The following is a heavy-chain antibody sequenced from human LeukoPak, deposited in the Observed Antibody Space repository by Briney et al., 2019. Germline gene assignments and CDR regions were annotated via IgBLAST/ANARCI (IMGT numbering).Heavy chain of an antibody. CDR3: ARDLLVRYFDWSPPVD. V-gene: IGHV1-2*02. CDR1: GYTFTGYY. D-gene: IGHD3-9*01. CDR2: INPNSGGT. Sequence: GASVKVSCKAFGYTFTGYYMHWVRQAPGQGLEWMGWINPNSGGTNYAQKFQGRVTMTRDTSISTAYMELSRLRSDDTAVYYCARDLLVRYFDWSPPVDWGQGTLVTVSS. J-gene: IGHJ4*02.